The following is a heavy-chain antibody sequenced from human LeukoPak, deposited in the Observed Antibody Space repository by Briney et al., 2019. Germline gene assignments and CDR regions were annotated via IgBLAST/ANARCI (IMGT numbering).Heavy chain of an antibody. D-gene: IGHD4-17*01. J-gene: IGHJ4*02. V-gene: IGHV1-18*01. Sequence: LVASVKVSCKASGYTFTSYGISWVRQAPGQGLEWMGWISAYNGNTNYAQKLQGRVTMTTDTSTSTAYMELRSLRSDDTAVYYCARDPIYGDYEGHYFDYWGQGTLVTVSS. CDR2: ISAYNGNT. CDR1: GYTFTSYG. CDR3: ARDPIYGDYEGHYFDY.